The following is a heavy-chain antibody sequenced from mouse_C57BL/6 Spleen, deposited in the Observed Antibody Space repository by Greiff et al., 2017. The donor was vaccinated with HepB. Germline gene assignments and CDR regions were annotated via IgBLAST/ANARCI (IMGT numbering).Heavy chain of an antibody. CDR2: IYPSDSET. Sequence: VQLQQPGAELVRPGSSVKLSCKASGYTFTSYWMDWVKQRPGQGLEWIGNIYPSDSETHYNQKFKDKATLTVDKSSSTAYMQLSSLTSEDSAVYYCARFYGISSRYFDVWGTGTTVTVSS. CDR3: ARFYGISSRYFDV. CDR1: GYTFTSYW. D-gene: IGHD1-1*01. V-gene: IGHV1-61*01. J-gene: IGHJ1*03.